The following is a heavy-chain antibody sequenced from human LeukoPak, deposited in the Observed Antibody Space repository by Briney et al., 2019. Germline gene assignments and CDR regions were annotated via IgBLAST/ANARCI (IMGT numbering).Heavy chain of an antibody. J-gene: IGHJ4*02. CDR1: GYTFTSYY. Sequence: ASVKVSCKASGYTFTSYYMHWVRQAPGQGLGWMGIINPSGGSTSYAQKFQGRVTMTRDMSTSTVYMELGSLRSEDTAVYYCARGDIVVVPAASDPFDYWGQGTLVTVSS. CDR2: INPSGGST. CDR3: ARGDIVVVPAASDPFDY. V-gene: IGHV1-46*01. D-gene: IGHD2-2*01.